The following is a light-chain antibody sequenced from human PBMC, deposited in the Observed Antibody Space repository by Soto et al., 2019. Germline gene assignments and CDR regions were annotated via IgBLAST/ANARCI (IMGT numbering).Light chain of an antibody. J-gene: IGKJ5*01. CDR3: QHYSKWPPYT. CDR2: GAS. Sequence: IVMRHSSATLSVSPGERATLSCRASQSVGANLTWYQQKRGQAPRLLIYGASMRATGVPARFSGSGYGTEFTLTISSLQSEDFAIYYCQHYSKWPPYTFGQGTRLEI. V-gene: IGKV3-15*01. CDR1: QSVGAN.